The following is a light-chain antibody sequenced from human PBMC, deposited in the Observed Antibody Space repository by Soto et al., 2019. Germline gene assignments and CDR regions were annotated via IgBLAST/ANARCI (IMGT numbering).Light chain of an antibody. CDR3: VLYMGSGIWV. Sequence: QTVVTQEPSFSVSPGGTVTLTCGVSSGSVSTRYYPSWYQQTPGQAPRTHIYSTSTRSSGVPDRFSGSIVGNKAALTISGAQADDESDYYCVLYMGSGIWVFGGGTKLTVL. CDR1: SGSVSTRYY. J-gene: IGLJ3*02. CDR2: STS. V-gene: IGLV8-61*01.